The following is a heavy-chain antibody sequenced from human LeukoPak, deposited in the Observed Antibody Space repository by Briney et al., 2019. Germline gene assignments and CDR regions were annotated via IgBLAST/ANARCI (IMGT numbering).Heavy chain of an antibody. J-gene: IGHJ4*02. CDR2: SRNKGRGYST. D-gene: IGHD3-22*01. CDR1: GFTFSDHH. CDR3: ASAYYYDSSGHSQY. V-gene: IGHV3-72*01. Sequence: GGSLRLSCAASGFTFSDHHMDWVRQAPGKGLEWIGRSRNKGRGYSTVFAASVKGRFTISRDEPKNSLYLQMNSLKTEDTAVYYCASAYYYDSSGHSQYWGQGTLVTVSS.